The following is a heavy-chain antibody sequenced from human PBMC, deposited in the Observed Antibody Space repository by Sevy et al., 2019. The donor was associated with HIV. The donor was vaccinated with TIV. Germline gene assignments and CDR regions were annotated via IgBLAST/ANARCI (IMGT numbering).Heavy chain of an antibody. CDR1: GFTFSSYA. D-gene: IGHD2-15*01. V-gene: IGHV3-30*04. Sequence: GGSLRLSCAASGFTFSSYAMHWVRQAPGKGLEWVAVISYDGSNKYYADSVKGRLTISRDNSKNTLYLQMNSLRAEDTAVYYCARGSGGSWDFDYWGQGTLVTVSS. CDR2: ISYDGSNK. CDR3: ARGSGGSWDFDY. J-gene: IGHJ4*02.